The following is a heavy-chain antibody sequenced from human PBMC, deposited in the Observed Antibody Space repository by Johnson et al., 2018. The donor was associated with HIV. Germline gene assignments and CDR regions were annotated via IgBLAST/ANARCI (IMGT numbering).Heavy chain of an antibody. Sequence: VQLVESGRGVVQPGRSLRLSCAASGFTFSNYGMHWVRQAPGKGLEWVSALSGSGVTDYADSVKGRFIISRDNSKNTLYLQINSLRVEDPAVYYCAKGPWDLPHAFDIWGQGTMVTVS. J-gene: IGHJ3*02. D-gene: IGHD1-26*01. CDR2: LSGSGVT. CDR1: GFTFSNYG. CDR3: AKGPWDLPHAFDI. V-gene: IGHV3-23*04.